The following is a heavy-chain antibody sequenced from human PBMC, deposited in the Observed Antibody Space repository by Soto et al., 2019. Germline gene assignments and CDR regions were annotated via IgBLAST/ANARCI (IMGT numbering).Heavy chain of an antibody. J-gene: IGHJ6*02. V-gene: IGHV3-11*01. D-gene: IGHD3-10*01. CDR2: ISSSGHSI. CDR3: ARGGGYYGSGSYSYYGMDV. CDR1: GFIFSDYY. Sequence: PGGSLSLSCAVSGFIFSDYYMNWIRQAPGKGLEWVSYISSSGHSIYYADSVKGRFTISRDNAKNSLYLQMNSLRAEDTAVYYCARGGGYYGSGSYSYYGMDVWGQGTTVTVSS.